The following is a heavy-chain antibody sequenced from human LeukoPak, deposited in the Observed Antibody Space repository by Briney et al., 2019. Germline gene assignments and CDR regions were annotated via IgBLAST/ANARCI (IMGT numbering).Heavy chain of an antibody. Sequence: SQTLSLTCTVSGGSISSGSYYWSWIRQPAGKRLEWIGRFYTSGSTNYNPSLKSRVTISVDTSKNQLSLKLSSVTAADTAMYYCATHYGSGLDWFDPWGQGTLVTVSS. J-gene: IGHJ5*02. V-gene: IGHV4-61*02. CDR1: GGSISSGSYY. D-gene: IGHD3-10*01. CDR2: FYTSGST. CDR3: ATHYGSGLDWFDP.